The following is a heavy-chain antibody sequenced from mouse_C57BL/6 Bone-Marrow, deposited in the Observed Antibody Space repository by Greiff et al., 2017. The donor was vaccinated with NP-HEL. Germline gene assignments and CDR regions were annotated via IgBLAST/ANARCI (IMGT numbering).Heavy chain of an antibody. J-gene: IGHJ2*01. CDR2: INRGGGST. D-gene: IGHD2-5*01. V-gene: IGHV5-2*01. CDR3: ASPYYSKKDY. CDR1: EYAFPFPY. Sequence: EVNVVESGGGLVQPGESLKISCESTEYAFPFPYMSWVRQTPGKRLGLVAGINRGGGSTNYPDNMERRFIISRDNTKKTLYLQMSSLRSEDTALYYCASPYYSKKDYWGQGTTLTVSS.